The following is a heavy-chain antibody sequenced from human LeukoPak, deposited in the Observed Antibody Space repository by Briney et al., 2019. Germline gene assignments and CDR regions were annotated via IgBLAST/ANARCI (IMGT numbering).Heavy chain of an antibody. D-gene: IGHD3-9*01. Sequence: GGSLRLSCAASGFTFSSCAMSWVRQAPGKGLEWVSAISGSGGSTYYADSVKGRFTISRDNSKNTLYLQMNSLRAEDTAVYYCAKGYDILTGYYFDYWGQGTLVTVSS. CDR2: ISGSGGST. CDR3: AKGYDILTGYYFDY. J-gene: IGHJ4*02. V-gene: IGHV3-23*01. CDR1: GFTFSSCA.